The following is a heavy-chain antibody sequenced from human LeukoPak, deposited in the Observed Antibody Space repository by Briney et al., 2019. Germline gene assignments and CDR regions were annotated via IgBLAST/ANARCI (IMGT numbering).Heavy chain of an antibody. J-gene: IGHJ3*02. CDR1: GFNFRSYA. CDR3: ARPGGYAFDM. D-gene: IGHD3-16*01. CDR2: ITYDGTDT. V-gene: IGHV3-30*04. Sequence: PGGSLRLSCAASGFNFRSYAFHWVRQAPGKGPEWMAFITYDGTDTYYADSVKGRFTLSRDSSQNTLYLQMNSLRAADTAVYYCARPGGYAFDMWGQGTMVTVSS.